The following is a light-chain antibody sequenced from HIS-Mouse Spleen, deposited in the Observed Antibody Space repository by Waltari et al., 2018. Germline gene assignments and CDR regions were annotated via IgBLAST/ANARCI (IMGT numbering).Light chain of an antibody. CDR2: EDS. CDR3: YSTDSSGNHRV. V-gene: IGLV3-10*01. J-gene: IGLJ2*01. Sequence: SYELTQPPSVSVSPGQTARITCSGTALQKKFAYWYPHKSGQAPVLVIYEDSKRPSGIPERFSGSSSGTMATLTISGAQVEDEADYYCYSTDSSGNHRVFGGGTKLTVL. CDR1: ALQKKF.